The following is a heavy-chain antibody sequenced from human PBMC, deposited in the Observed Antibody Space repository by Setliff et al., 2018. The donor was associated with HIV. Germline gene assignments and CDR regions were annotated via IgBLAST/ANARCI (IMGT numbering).Heavy chain of an antibody. J-gene: IGHJ6*03. CDR3: ARSYSSGWNAQNYYYYYMDV. CDR1: VGSFSGYY. D-gene: IGHD6-19*01. V-gene: IGHV4-34*01. CDR2: ISLSGRT. Sequence: PSETLSLTCAVYVGSFSGYYWSWIRQPPGKGLEWIGEISLSGRTNYNPSLKSRVTISVDTSKNQFSLKLSSVTAADTAVYYCARSYSSGWNAQNYYYYYMDVWGKGTTVTVSS.